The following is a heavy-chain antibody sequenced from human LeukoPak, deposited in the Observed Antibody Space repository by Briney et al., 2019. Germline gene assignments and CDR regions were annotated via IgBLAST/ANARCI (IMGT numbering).Heavy chain of an antibody. J-gene: IGHJ6*03. Sequence: SETLSLTCTVSGGSIHSYWSWIRQPAGKGLEWIGRISGSGTITYNPALQSRLTISIDTSKNHFSLKLRSVTAGDTAVYYCARHKDYYYSNMDVWGKGTTVTISS. CDR3: ARHKDYYYSNMDV. V-gene: IGHV4-4*07. CDR2: ISGSGTI. CDR1: GGSIHSY.